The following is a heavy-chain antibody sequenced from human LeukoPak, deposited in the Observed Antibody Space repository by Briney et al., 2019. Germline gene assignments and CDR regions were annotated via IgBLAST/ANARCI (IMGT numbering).Heavy chain of an antibody. CDR2: IYNSGST. CDR1: GGSISSYY. V-gene: IGHV4-59*12. J-gene: IGHJ6*02. Sequence: SETLSLTCTVSGGSISSYYWSWIRQPPGKGLEWIGYIYNSGSTNYNPSLKSRVTISVDTSKNQFSLKLSSVTAADTAVYYCARVKGNRSNYYYYGMDVWGQGTTVTVSS. CDR3: ARVKGNRSNYYYYGMDV. D-gene: IGHD1-14*01.